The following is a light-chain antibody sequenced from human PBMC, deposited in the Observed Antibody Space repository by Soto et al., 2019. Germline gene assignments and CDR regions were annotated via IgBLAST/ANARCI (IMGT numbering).Light chain of an antibody. CDR1: QDISNF. CDR2: AAS. J-gene: IGKJ1*01. V-gene: IGKV1-27*01. CDR3: QKYHSAPRT. Sequence: DIQMTQSPSSLSASVGDRVTITCQASQDISNFLNWYQQKPGKAPKLLIYAASTLQSGVPSRFSGSGSGTDFTLTISSLQPEDIATYYCQKYHSAPRTFGQGTKVDIK.